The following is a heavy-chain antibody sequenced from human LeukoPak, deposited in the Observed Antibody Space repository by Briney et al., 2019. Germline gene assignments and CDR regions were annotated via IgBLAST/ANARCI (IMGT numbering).Heavy chain of an antibody. Sequence: GGSLRLSCAASGFTFGNYGIHWVRQAPGKGLEWVGFIRNDGSDKYYADSLKGRFTISRDNSKNTLYLQMHSLRPDDTAVYFCVKSEGLWLMDVDSWGQGTLVIVSS. CDR3: VKSEGLWLMDVDS. J-gene: IGHJ4*02. D-gene: IGHD3-10*01. CDR2: IRNDGSDK. V-gene: IGHV3-30*02. CDR1: GFTFGNYG.